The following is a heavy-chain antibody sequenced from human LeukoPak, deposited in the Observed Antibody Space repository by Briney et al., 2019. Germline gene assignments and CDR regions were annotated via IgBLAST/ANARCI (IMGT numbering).Heavy chain of an antibody. Sequence: SGGSLRLSCAASGFSFSYYYMSWMRQAPGKWLEWVSYISSSSYTNYADSVKGRFTISRDNAKNSLYLQMDSLRDDDTPVYYCARASGSGSHGYWGQGTLVTVSS. D-gene: IGHD3-10*01. J-gene: IGHJ4*02. CDR1: GFSFSYYY. V-gene: IGHV3-11*05. CDR3: ARASGSGSHGY. CDR2: ISSSSYT.